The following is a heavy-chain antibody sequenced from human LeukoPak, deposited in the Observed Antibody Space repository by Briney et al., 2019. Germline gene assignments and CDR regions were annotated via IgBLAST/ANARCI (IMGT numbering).Heavy chain of an antibody. Sequence: GGSLSLSCAASGFSFSSYSMNWVRQAPGKGLEWVSSITTSSSYIYYADSVKGRFTISRDNAKNSLFLQMNSLRAEDTAVYYCATDLIHYYASGAKTWGQGTLVTVSS. CDR1: GFSFSSYS. D-gene: IGHD3-10*01. CDR3: ATDLIHYYASGAKT. J-gene: IGHJ5*02. CDR2: ITTSSSYI. V-gene: IGHV3-21*01.